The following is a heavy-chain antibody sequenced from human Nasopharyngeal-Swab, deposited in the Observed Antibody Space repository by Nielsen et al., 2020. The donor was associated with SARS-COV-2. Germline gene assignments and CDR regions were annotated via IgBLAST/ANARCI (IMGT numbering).Heavy chain of an antibody. Sequence: GSLRLSCAASGFTFSNAWMSWVRQAPGKGLEWVGRIKSKTDGGTTDYAAPVKGRFTISRDDSKNTLYLQMNSLKTEDTAVYYCTTDPRTPPNYYDSSGYYFRYYYYYYGMDVWGQGTTVTVSS. CDR3: TTDPRTPPNYYDSSGYYFRYYYYYYGMDV. D-gene: IGHD3-22*01. CDR1: GFTFSNAW. J-gene: IGHJ6*02. CDR2: IKSKTDGGTT. V-gene: IGHV3-15*01.